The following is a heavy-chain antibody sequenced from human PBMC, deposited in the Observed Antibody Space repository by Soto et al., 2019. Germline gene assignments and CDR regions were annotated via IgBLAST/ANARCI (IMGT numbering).Heavy chain of an antibody. D-gene: IGHD5-18*01. CDR1: EFTFSRYA. CDR2: ISGSGTST. J-gene: IGHJ5*02. V-gene: IGHV3-23*01. CDR3: AIDRNTVMVGGFDP. Sequence: EAQLLESGGGLVQPGGSLRLSCVASEFTFSRYAMTWVRQAPGKGLEWVSVISGSGTSTYYADSVKGRFNNSRDNSKKTLYLQMNSLSAEDTAVYYCAIDRNTVMVGGFDPWGRGILVTVSS.